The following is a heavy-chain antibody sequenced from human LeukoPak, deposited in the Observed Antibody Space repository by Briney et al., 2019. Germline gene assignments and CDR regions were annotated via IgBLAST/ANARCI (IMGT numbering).Heavy chain of an antibody. D-gene: IGHD3-3*01. V-gene: IGHV4-34*01. J-gene: IGHJ5*02. CDR2: INHSGST. Sequence: KPSETLSLTCAVYGGSFSGYYWSWIRQPPGKGLEWIGEINHSGSTNYNPSLKSRVTISVDTSKNQFSLKLSSVTAADTAVYYCARAIFGVVITLNWFDPWGQGTLVTVSS. CDR3: ARAIFGVVITLNWFDP. CDR1: GGSFSGYY.